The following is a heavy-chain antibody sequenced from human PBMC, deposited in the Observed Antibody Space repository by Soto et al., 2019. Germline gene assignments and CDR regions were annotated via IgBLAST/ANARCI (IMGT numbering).Heavy chain of an antibody. D-gene: IGHD7-27*01. J-gene: IGHJ6*02. CDR1: GFTFSSYA. CDR2: ITGSGGRT. Sequence: EVQLWESGGGLVQPGGSLRLSCAASGFTFSSYAMSWVRQAPGKGLEWVSAITGSGGRTYYADSVKGRFTISRDNSKNTLYLQMNSLRAEDTAVYYCAKGLTGAPYYGMDVWGQGTTVTVSS. V-gene: IGHV3-23*01. CDR3: AKGLTGAPYYGMDV.